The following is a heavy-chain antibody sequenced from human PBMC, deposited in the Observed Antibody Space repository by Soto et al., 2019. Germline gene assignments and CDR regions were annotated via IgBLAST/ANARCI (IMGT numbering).Heavy chain of an antibody. D-gene: IGHD2-8*01. V-gene: IGHV4-34*01. CDR1: GGSFSGYY. J-gene: IGHJ4*02. CDR3: ARGFGVWAY. Sequence: KTSETLSLTCAVYGGSFSGYYWSWIRQPPGKGLEWIGEINHSGSTNYNPSLKSRVTISVDTSKNQFSLKLSSVTAADTAVYYCARGFGVWAYWGQGTLVTVSS. CDR2: INHSGST.